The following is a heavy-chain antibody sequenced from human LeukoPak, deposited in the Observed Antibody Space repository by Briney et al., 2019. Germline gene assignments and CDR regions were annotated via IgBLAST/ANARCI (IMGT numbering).Heavy chain of an antibody. CDR1: GDSFTKFG. V-gene: IGHV1-18*01. CDR2: IRAYNGNT. D-gene: IGHD6-19*01. CDR3: ARDSPYSSSSLGFDY. Sequence: ASVKVSCKDSGDSFTKFGISWVPQAPGQGLEWMGWIRAYNGNTNYEQKVQGRVTMTTTTSTGTGYMKLRSLRSEETPVYNWARDSPYSSSSLGFDYWGQGSLVTVSS. J-gene: IGHJ4*02.